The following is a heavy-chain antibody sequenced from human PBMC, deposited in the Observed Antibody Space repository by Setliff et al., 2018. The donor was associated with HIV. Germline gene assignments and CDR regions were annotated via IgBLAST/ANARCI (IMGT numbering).Heavy chain of an antibody. Sequence: PGGSLRLSCTASGFSFGDYAVSWVRQAPGKGLEWVGFIRSKVYGGTTEYAASVKGRFTISRDDSKSSAYLLMDSLKTEDTAVYYCSRVHSPLYYDILTGYLDYWGQGTLVTVSS. J-gene: IGHJ4*02. CDR2: IRSKVYGGTT. CDR1: GFSFGDYA. CDR3: SRVHSPLYYDILTGYLDY. D-gene: IGHD3-9*01. V-gene: IGHV3-49*04.